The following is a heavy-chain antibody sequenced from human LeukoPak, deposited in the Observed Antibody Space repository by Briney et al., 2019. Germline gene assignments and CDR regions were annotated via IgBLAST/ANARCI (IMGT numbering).Heavy chain of an antibody. D-gene: IGHD3-10*01. CDR2: IYYSGST. J-gene: IGHJ5*02. Sequence: SETLSLTCTVSGGSISSGGYYWSWIRQPPGKGLEWIGYIYYSGSTYYNPSLKSRVTISVDTSKNQFSLKLSSVTAADTAVYYCVRYGSGSYYKYWFDPWGQGTLVTVSS. CDR3: VRYGSGSYYKYWFDP. V-gene: IGHV4-30-4*01. CDR1: GGSISSGGYY.